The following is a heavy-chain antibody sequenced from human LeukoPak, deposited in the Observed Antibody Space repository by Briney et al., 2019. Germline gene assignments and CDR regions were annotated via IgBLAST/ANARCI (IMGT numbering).Heavy chain of an antibody. CDR1: GYSISSGYY. J-gene: IGHJ4*02. V-gene: IGHV4-38-2*02. D-gene: IGHD3-16*01. Sequence: SETLSLTCTVSGYSISSGYYWGWNRQPPGKVLEWIGSVHYSGTAYYNPSLRSRDTISLDASKNQFSVRLTSLNAADTAVYFCARDSPEGTYAFDNWGQGTLVTVSS. CDR2: VHYSGTA. CDR3: ARDSPEGTYAFDN.